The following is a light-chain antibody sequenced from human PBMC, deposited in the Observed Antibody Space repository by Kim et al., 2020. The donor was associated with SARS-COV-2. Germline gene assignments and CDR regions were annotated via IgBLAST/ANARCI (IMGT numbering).Light chain of an antibody. Sequence: SLSPGERAPLSCRASHSISSDLAWYQQKPAQAPRLLVYDASKRATGIPARFSGSGSGTDFTLTISSLEPEDFAVYYCQQRSDWPLTFGGGTKLEI. CDR1: HSISSD. V-gene: IGKV3-11*01. CDR2: DAS. J-gene: IGKJ4*01. CDR3: QQRSDWPLT.